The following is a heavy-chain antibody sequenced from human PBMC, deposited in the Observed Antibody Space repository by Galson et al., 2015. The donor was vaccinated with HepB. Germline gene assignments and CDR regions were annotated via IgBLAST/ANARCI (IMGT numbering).Heavy chain of an antibody. CDR3: ARDWETSGYVMGAFDI. V-gene: IGHV3-30-3*01. D-gene: IGHD3-22*01. CDR1: EFTFSSYE. J-gene: IGHJ3*02. Sequence: SLRLSCAASEFTFSSYEMHWVRQAPGKGLEWVAAISYDGNIQYYADSVKGRFTISRDNSKNILNLQMSSLRADDTAVYYCARDWETSGYVMGAFDIWGQGTMVTVSS. CDR2: ISYDGNIQ.